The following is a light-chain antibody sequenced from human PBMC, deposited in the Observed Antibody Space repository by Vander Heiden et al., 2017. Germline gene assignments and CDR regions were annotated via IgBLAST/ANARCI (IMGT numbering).Light chain of an antibody. J-gene: IGLJ2*01. CDR3: AAWDDSLNGVV. V-gene: IGLV1-36*01. CDR1: SSNVGNNA. Sequence: QSVLTQPPPVSEAPRPRVTISSSRSSSNVGNNAVNWYQQLPGKAPKLLIYYDDLLPSGVSDRFSGSKSGTSASLAISGLQSEDEADYYCAAWDDSLNGVVFGGGTKLTAL. CDR2: YDD.